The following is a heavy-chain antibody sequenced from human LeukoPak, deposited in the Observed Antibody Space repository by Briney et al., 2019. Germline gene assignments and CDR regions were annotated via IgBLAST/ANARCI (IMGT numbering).Heavy chain of an antibody. Sequence: AGGSLRLSCAASGFTFSSFEMNWVRQAPGRGLEWLSYISSSGITIYYADSVQGRFTISRDNAKNSLYLQMNSLRAEDTAVYYCLREMGGYPFDYWGQGTLVTVSS. J-gene: IGHJ4*02. CDR2: ISSSGITI. V-gene: IGHV3-48*03. CDR1: GFTFSSFE. D-gene: IGHD5-12*01. CDR3: LREMGGYPFDY.